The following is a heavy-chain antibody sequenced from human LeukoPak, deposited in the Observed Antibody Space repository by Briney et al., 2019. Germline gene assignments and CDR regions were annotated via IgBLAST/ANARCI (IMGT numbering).Heavy chain of an antibody. CDR1: GFTYSSYS. V-gene: IGHV3-48*01. Sequence: GGSLRLSCAASGFTYSSYSTNWVRQAPTKGLEWVSYISSSSSIIFYADSVKGRFTISRDNAKNSLYLQMNSLRAEDTAVYYCARDKWATGTDGAFDIWGQGTMVTVSS. CDR3: ARDKWATGTDGAFDI. CDR2: ISSSSSII. D-gene: IGHD1-1*01. J-gene: IGHJ3*02.